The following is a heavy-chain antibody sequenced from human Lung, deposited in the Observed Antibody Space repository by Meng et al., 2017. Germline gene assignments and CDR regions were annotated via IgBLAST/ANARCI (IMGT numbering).Heavy chain of an antibody. J-gene: IGHJ4*02. D-gene: IGHD4-11*01. CDR2: INHSGST. CDR1: GGSFSDYY. Sequence: VWLRQCGGGLLKPSEPLSLTGVVSGGSFSDYYWSWIRQPPGKGLEWIGEINHSGSTNYNPSLESRATISVDTSQNNLSLKLSSVTAADSAVYYCARGPTTMAHDFDYWGQGTLVTVSS. CDR3: ARGPTTMAHDFDY. V-gene: IGHV4-34*01.